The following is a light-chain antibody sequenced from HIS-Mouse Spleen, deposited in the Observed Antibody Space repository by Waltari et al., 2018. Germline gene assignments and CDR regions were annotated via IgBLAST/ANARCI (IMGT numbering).Light chain of an antibody. V-gene: IGLV2-8*01. CDR1: SSDVGGYNY. Sequence: QSALTQPPSASGSPGQSVTISCTGTSSDVGGYNYVSWYQQHPGKAPKLMSYEVSRRPSGVPVPFSGSKSGNTASLTVSGLQAEDEADYYCSSYAGSNNLVFGGGTKLTVL. J-gene: IGLJ2*01. CDR3: SSYAGSNNLV. CDR2: EVS.